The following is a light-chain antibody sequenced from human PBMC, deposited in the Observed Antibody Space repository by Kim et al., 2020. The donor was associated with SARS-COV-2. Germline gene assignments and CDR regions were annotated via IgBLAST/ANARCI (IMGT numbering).Light chain of an antibody. V-gene: IGKV4-1*01. J-gene: IGKJ2*01. CDR3: RRYFNSLS. CDR1: QSPSQHGNNKNY. Sequence: ERATINCKRSQSPSQHGNNKNYIAWYQQNPGPPPKLRIYGASTGESGFPDRFSGSGSGIDFPLPISTLQAEKMAVYYSRRYFNSLSFGQGPKLEI. CDR2: GAS.